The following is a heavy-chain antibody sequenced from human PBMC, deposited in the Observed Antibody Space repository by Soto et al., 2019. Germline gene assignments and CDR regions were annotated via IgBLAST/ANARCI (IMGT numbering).Heavy chain of an antibody. J-gene: IGHJ5*02. CDR3: ARVLPPFDP. CDR2: ISASNGNT. Sequence: QVQLVQSGAEVKKPGASVKVSCKASGYTFTSYGISWVRQAPGQGLEWMGWISASNGNTKYAQKLQGRVTMTTDTSTSIASMDLRRLRTDDTAVYCCARVLPPFDPWGQGTLVTVSS. V-gene: IGHV1-18*01. CDR1: GYTFTSYG.